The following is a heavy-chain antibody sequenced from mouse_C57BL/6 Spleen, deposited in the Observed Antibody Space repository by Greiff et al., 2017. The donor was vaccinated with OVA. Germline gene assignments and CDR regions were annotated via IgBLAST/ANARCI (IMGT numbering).Heavy chain of an antibody. Sequence: EVKLMESGPGLVKPSQSLSLTCSVTGYSITSGYYWNWIRQFPGNKLEWMGYISYDGSNNYNPSLKNRISITRDTSKNQFFLKLNSVTTEDTATYYCARRGGSSYYFDYWGQGTTLTVSS. D-gene: IGHD1-1*01. CDR2: ISYDGSN. J-gene: IGHJ2*01. CDR3: ARRGGSSYYFDY. V-gene: IGHV3-6*01. CDR1: GYSITSGYY.